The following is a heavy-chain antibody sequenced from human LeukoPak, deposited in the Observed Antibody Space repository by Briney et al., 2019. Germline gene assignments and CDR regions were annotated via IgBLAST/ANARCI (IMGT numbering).Heavy chain of an antibody. V-gene: IGHV4-59*08. Sequence: SETLSLTCTVSGGSISSHYWSWIRQPPGKGLEWIGYIYYSGSTNYNPSLKSRVTISVDTSKNQFSLKLSSVAAADTAVYYCASPGGWTGEDYWGQGTLVTVSS. CDR3: ASPGGWTGEDY. CDR2: IYYSGST. CDR1: GGSISSHY. D-gene: IGHD3-10*01. J-gene: IGHJ4*02.